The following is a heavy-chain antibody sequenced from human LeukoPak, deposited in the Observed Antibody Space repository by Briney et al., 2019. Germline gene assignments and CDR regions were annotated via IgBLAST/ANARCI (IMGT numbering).Heavy chain of an antibody. D-gene: IGHD2/OR15-2a*01. V-gene: IGHV4-59*01. CDR2: IYYSGST. CDR3: AREGNTNYFDY. J-gene: IGHJ4*02. CDR1: GGSISSYY. Sequence: KPSETLSHTCTVSGGSISSYYWSWIRQPPGKGLEWIGYIYYSGSTNYNPSLKSRVTISVDTSKNQFSLKLSSVTAADTAVYYCAREGNTNYFDYWGQGTLVTVSS.